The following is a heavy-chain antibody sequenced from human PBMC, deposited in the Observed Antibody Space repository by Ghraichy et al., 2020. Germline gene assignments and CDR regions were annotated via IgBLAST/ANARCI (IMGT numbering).Heavy chain of an antibody. J-gene: IGHJ6*03. V-gene: IGHV3-15*07. CDR3: TTESMVRGVIIGTWSYMDV. D-gene: IGHD3-10*01. CDR1: GFTFSNAW. CDR2: IKSKTDGGTT. Sequence: GGSLRLSCAASGFTFSNAWMNWVRQAPGKGLEWVGRIKSKTDGGTTDYAAPVKGRFTISRDDSKNTLYLQMNSLKTEDTAVYYWTTESMVRGVIIGTWSYMDVWGKGTTVTVSS.